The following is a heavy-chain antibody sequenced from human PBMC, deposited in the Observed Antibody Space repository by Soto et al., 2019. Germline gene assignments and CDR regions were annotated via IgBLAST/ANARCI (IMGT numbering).Heavy chain of an antibody. Sequence: ASVKVSCKASGYTFTSYAMHWVRQAPGQSLEWMGWINAGNGNTKYSQKFQGRVTITRDTSASTAYMELSSLRSEDTAVYYCAILIVVVVAATFFDYWGQGTLVTVYS. D-gene: IGHD2-15*01. J-gene: IGHJ4*02. V-gene: IGHV1-3*01. CDR2: INAGNGNT. CDR3: AILIVVVVAATFFDY. CDR1: GYTFTSYA.